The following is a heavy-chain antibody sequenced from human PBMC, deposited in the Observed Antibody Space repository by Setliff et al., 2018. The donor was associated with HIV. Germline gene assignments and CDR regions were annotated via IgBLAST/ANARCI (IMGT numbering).Heavy chain of an antibody. D-gene: IGHD3-22*01. CDR1: GFSFSDAW. V-gene: IGHV3-15*01. CDR3: IWSGSSGLYYFDH. CDR2: IKSKSDGETT. J-gene: IGHJ4*02. Sequence: PGGSLRLSCAASGFSFSDAWMSWVRQAPGKGLEWVGRIKSKSDGETTDYAAPVKGRFAISRDDSKNTVYLHMNSLKTEDTAVYYCIWSGSSGLYYFDHWGQGTLVTVSS.